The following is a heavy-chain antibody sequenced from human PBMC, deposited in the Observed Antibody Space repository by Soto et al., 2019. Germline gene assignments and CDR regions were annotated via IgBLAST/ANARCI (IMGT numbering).Heavy chain of an antibody. V-gene: IGHV4-31*03. J-gene: IGHJ6*02. D-gene: IGHD2-15*01. CDR1: GGSISSGGYY. CDR3: ARPFAANYHYGVDV. Sequence: QVQLQESGPGLVKPSQTLSLTCTVSGGSISSGGYYWSWIRQHPGKDLEWIGYIYYSGSTHYNPSLKSRVTLSVDTSKNQFSLKLRSVTAADTAVYFCARPFAANYHYGVDVWGQGTTVTVSS. CDR2: IYYSGST.